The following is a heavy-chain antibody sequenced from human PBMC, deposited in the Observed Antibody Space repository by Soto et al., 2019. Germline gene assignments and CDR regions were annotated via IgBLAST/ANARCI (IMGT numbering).Heavy chain of an antibody. CDR1: GFTFSSYW. J-gene: IGHJ4*02. CDR2: INSDGSST. D-gene: IGHD5-12*01. CDR3: ARDSREYNARDYN. Sequence: GGSLRLSCAASGFTFSSYWMHWVRQAPGKGLVWVSRINSDGSSTSYADSVKGRFTISRDNAKSSLYLQMNSLRAEDTAVYYCARDSREYNARDYNWGQGTLVTVSP. V-gene: IGHV3-74*01.